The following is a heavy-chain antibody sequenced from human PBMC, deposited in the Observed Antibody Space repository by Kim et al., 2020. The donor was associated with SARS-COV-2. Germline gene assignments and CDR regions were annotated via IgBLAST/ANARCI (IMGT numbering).Heavy chain of an antibody. Sequence: GGSLRLSCAASGFTFSRFWMSWVRQAPGKGLEWVANINEDGSDKYCVVSEKGRFTISRDNAKNSLYLQMNGLGAEDTAVYYCARDGYSGYDKAFDYWGQGTRVTVSS. J-gene: IGHJ4*02. D-gene: IGHD5-12*01. CDR3: ARDGYSGYDKAFDY. CDR2: INEDGSDK. V-gene: IGHV3-7*03. CDR1: GFTFSRFW.